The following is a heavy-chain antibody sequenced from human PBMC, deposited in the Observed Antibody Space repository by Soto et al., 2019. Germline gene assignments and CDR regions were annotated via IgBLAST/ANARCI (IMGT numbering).Heavy chain of an antibody. CDR3: ARPCSGGTCSFDY. V-gene: IGHV3-66*01. Sequence: EVQLVESGGGLVQPGGSLRLSCAASGFTVSSNYMSWVRQAPGKGLEWVSVIYSGGSTYYADSVKGRFTISRDNSENTLYLQMNGLRAEDTAVYYCARPCSGGTCSFDYWGQGTLVTVSS. J-gene: IGHJ4*02. CDR2: IYSGGST. D-gene: IGHD2-15*01. CDR1: GFTVSSNY.